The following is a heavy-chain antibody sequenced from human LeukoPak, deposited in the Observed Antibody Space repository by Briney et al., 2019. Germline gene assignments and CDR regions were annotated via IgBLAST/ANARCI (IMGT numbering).Heavy chain of an antibody. V-gene: IGHV4-39*07. J-gene: IGHJ4*02. D-gene: IGHD4-17*01. CDR1: GGSVSSGSYY. CDR3: ACWSATVTYFDY. Sequence: PSETLSLTCTVSGGSVSSGSYYWSWIRQPPGKGLEWIGEINHSGSTNYNPSLKSRVTISVDTSKNQFSLKLSSVTAADTAVYYCACWSATVTYFDYWGQGTLVTVSS. CDR2: INHSGST.